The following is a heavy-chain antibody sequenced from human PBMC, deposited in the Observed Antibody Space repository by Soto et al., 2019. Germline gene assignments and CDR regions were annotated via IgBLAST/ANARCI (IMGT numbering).Heavy chain of an antibody. CDR2: MNPNSGNT. V-gene: IGHV1-8*01. D-gene: IGHD2-2*01. CDR3: ARAIVVVPAATYYYYGMDV. J-gene: IGHJ6*02. CDR1: GYTFTSYD. Sequence: ASVKVSCKASGYTFTSYDINWVRQATGQGLEWVGWMNPNSGNTGYAQKFQGRVTMTRNTSISTAYMELSSLRSEDTAVDYCARAIVVVPAATYYYYGMDVWGQGTTVTVSS.